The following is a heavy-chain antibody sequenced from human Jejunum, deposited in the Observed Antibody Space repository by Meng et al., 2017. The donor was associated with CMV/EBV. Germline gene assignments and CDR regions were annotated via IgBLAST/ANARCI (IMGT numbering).Heavy chain of an antibody. D-gene: IGHD1-7*01. CDR1: GGTHRTCG. J-gene: IGHJ4*02. V-gene: IGHV1-69*05. CDR3: ARGFANWNSLDY. Sequence: ASGGTHRTCGLRWLRQAPGQGLEWMGGIVPMIDTSTYAQNFQDRVTITTDESTTTAYMDLTSLKSEDTAMYYCARGFANWNSLDYWGQGTLVTVSS. CDR2: IVPMIDTS.